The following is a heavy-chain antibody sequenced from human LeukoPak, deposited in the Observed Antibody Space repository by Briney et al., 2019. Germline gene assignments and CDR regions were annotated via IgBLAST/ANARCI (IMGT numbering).Heavy chain of an antibody. Sequence: SETLSLTCAVYGGSFTDYYWNWIRQPPGKGLEWIGEINHSGITHYNPSLKSRVTISADTSKNQFSLKLNSVTAADTAVYYCGREIQAPGKTLEYWGQGTLVTVSS. V-gene: IGHV4-34*01. CDR3: GREIQAPGKTLEY. CDR1: GGSFTDYY. CDR2: INHSGIT. J-gene: IGHJ4*02.